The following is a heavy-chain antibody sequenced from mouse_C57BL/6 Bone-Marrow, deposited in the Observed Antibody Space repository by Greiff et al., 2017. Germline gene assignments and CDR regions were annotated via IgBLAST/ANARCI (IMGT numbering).Heavy chain of an antibody. CDR3: VRSAFDY. J-gene: IGHJ2*01. Sequence: EVKVVASGGGLVQPKGSLKLSCAASGFSFNTYAMNWVRQAPGKGLEWVARIRSKSNNYATYYADSVKDRFTISRDNSYSMLYLQMNNLTTADTAMYYCVRSAFDYWGHGSTLTVSS. CDR2: IRSKSNNYAT. CDR1: GFSFNTYA. D-gene: IGHD6-1*01. V-gene: IGHV10-1*01.